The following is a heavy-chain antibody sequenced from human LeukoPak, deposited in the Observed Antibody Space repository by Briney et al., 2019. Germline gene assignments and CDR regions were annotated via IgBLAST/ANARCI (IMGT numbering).Heavy chain of an antibody. CDR3: ARMTLYGSGTVD. J-gene: IGHJ4*02. V-gene: IGHV3-64*01. Sequence: GGSLRLSCAVSGFTFSSYAMHWVRQAPGKGLEYVSGISSNGGSTYYANSVKGRFTISRDNSKNIVKLQMGSLRVEDTAVYHCARMTLYGSGTVDWGQGILVTVSS. CDR2: ISSNGGST. CDR1: GFTFSSYA. D-gene: IGHD3-10*01.